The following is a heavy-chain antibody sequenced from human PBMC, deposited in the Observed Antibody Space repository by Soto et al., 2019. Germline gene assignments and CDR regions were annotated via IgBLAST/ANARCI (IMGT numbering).Heavy chain of an antibody. CDR1: GFTFSSYW. J-gene: IGHJ6*02. CDR2: IKQDGSEK. D-gene: IGHD5-18*01. V-gene: IGHV3-7*01. CDR3: AREDVDTAMNFYYYYGMDV. Sequence: GGSLRLSCAASGFTFSSYWMSWVRQAPGKGLEWVANIKQDGSEKYYVDSVKGRFTISRDNAKNSLYLQMNSLRAGDTAVYYCAREDVDTAMNFYYYYGMDVWGQGTTVTVSS.